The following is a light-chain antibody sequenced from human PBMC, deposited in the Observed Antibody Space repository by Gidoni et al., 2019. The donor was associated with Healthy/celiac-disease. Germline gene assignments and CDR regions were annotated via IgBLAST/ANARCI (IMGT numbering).Light chain of an antibody. Sequence: SSELTQDPAVSVALGQTVRITCQGDSLRSYYASWYQQKPGQAPVRVIYGKNNRPSGIPDRFSGSSSGNTVSLTITGAQAEDEADYYCNSWDSSGNHRGVFGGGTKLTVL. CDR1: SLRSYY. CDR2: GKN. V-gene: IGLV3-19*02. CDR3: NSWDSSGNHRGV. J-gene: IGLJ2*01.